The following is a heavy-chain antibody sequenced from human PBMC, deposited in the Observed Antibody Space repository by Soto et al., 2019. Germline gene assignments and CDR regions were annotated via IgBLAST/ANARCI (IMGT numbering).Heavy chain of an antibody. CDR1: VFTFINNS. D-gene: IGHD3-22*01. Sequence: PVHSLRLSWLFSVFTFINNSIHLFLQAQVNGLEWVAFISYEAIETFYAYSVKGRFTISRDKPNKNLFMHMNSPRADETAVYYCAIARVVDSYLEQWGQGTMVNVSS. CDR2: ISYEAIET. CDR3: AIARVVDSYLEQ. V-gene: IGHV3-30*03. J-gene: IGHJ4*02.